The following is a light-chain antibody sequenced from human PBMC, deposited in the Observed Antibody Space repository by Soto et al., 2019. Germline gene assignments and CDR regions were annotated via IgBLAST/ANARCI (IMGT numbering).Light chain of an antibody. CDR1: SSNIGSGGAT. J-gene: IGLJ3*02. V-gene: IGLV1-44*01. CDR3: AAWDNSLNGRV. Sequence: QSALTQPPSASGTPGQRVSISCSGSSSNIGSGGATVTWYQQLPGTAPKLVIYSNIQRPSGVPARFSGSKSGTTAYLAISGLRSEDEADYYCAAWDNSLNGRVFGGGTKLTVL. CDR2: SNI.